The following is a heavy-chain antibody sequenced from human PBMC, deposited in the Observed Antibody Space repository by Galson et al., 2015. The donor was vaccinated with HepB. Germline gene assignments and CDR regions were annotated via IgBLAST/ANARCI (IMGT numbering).Heavy chain of an antibody. J-gene: IGHJ2*01. V-gene: IGHV3-33*01. CDR2: IWYDGSNK. Sequence: SLRLSCAASGFTFSSYGMHWVRQAPGKGLEWVAVIWYDGSNKYYADSVKGRFTISRGNSKNTLYLQMNSLRAEDTAVYYCARDRGGDFGSGPNWYFDLWGRGTLVTVSS. CDR1: GFTFSSYG. CDR3: ARDRGGDFGSGPNWYFDL. D-gene: IGHD3-3*01.